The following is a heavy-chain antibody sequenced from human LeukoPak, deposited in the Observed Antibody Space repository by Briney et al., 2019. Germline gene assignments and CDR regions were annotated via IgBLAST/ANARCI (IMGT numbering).Heavy chain of an antibody. V-gene: IGHV1-18*01. CDR2: ISAYNGNT. Sequence: ASVKVSCKASGYTFTSYGISWVRPAPGQGLEWMGWISAYNGNTNYAQKLQGRVTMTTDTSTSTAYMELRSLRSDDTAVYYCARDLAGRGYCSSTSCLSPKGYWGQGTLVTVSS. CDR3: ARDLAGRGYCSSTSCLSPKGY. CDR1: GYTFTSYG. D-gene: IGHD2-2*01. J-gene: IGHJ4*02.